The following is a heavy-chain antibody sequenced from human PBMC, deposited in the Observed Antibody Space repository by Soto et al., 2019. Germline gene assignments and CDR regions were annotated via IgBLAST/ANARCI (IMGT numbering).Heavy chain of an antibody. Sequence: EVQLLESGGGLIQPGGSLRLSCAASGFTFRTYAMGWVRQAPGKGLEWVSVMSNSGDETYYADSVKGRFTISRDNFQNTLYLQLSSLRADDTAVYYCAKDAARISGWYYFDFWGQGTLVTVSS. D-gene: IGHD6-19*01. J-gene: IGHJ4*02. CDR2: MSNSGDET. V-gene: IGHV3-23*01. CDR1: GFTFRTYA. CDR3: AKDAARISGWYYFDF.